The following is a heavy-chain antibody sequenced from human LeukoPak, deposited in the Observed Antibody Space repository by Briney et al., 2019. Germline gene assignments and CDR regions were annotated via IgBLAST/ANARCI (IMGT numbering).Heavy chain of an antibody. CDR1: GFTFSSYA. V-gene: IGHV3-23*01. D-gene: IGHD1-26*01. J-gene: IGHJ4*02. CDR3: VTEVSGSFPT. Sequence: GGSLRLSCAASGFTFSSYAMSWVRQAPGKGLEWVSAISGSGGSTYYADSVKSRFTISRDNSKNTLYLQMNSLRAEDAAVYYCVTEVSGSFPTWGQGTLVTVSS. CDR2: ISGSGGST.